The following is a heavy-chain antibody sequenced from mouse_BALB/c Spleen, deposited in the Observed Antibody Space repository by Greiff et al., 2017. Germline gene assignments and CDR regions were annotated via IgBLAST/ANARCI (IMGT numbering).Heavy chain of an antibody. Sequence: EVKLVESGGGLVQPGGSRKLSCAASGFTFSSFGMHWVRQAPEKGLEWVAYISSGSSTIYYADTVKGRFTISRDNPKNTLFLQMTSLRSEDTAMYYCAGGPFAYWGQGTLVTVSA. J-gene: IGHJ3*01. CDR1: GFTFSSFG. CDR2: ISSGSSTI. CDR3: AGGPFAY. V-gene: IGHV5-17*02.